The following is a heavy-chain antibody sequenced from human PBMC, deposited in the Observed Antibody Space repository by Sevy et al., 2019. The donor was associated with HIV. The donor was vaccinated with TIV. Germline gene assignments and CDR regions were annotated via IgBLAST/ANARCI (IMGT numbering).Heavy chain of an antibody. CDR2: IYSGGST. CDR3: ARDRVVGATGYFDY. V-gene: IGHV3-53*01. Sequence: GGSLRLSCAASGFTVSSNYMSWVRQAPGKGLEWVSVIYSGGSTYYADSVKGRFTISRDNSKNTLYLQMNSLRAEDTAVYYCARDRVVGATGYFDYWGQGTLVTVSS. J-gene: IGHJ4*02. D-gene: IGHD1-26*01. CDR1: GFTVSSNY.